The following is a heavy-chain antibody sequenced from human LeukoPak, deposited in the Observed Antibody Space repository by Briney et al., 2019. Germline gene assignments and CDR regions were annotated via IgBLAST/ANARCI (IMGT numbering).Heavy chain of an antibody. D-gene: IGHD3-22*01. J-gene: IGHJ4*02. CDR3: ARVRGYDTSDYDY. V-gene: IGHV3-74*01. Sequence: PGGSLRLSCAASGFTFSSYWMHWVRQVTGKGLMWVSRINTAGTSTNYADSVKGRFTISRDNAKNTLFLQMNSLRAEDTAVYYCARVRGYDTSDYDYWGQGTLVTVSS. CDR1: GFTFSSYW. CDR2: INTAGTST.